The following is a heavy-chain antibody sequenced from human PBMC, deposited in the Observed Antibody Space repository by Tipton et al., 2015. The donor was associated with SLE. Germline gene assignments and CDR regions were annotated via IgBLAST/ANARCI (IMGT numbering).Heavy chain of an antibody. CDR2: IYYSGST. V-gene: IGHV4-31*03. Sequence: TLSLTCTVSGGSISSGGYYWSWIRQHPGKGLEWIGYIYYSGSTYYNPSLKSRVTISVDTSKNQFSLKLSSVTAADTAVYFCARAGAGYYYYYYMDVWGKGTTVTVSS. CDR3: ARAGAGYYYYYYMDV. J-gene: IGHJ6*03. CDR1: GGSISSGGYY.